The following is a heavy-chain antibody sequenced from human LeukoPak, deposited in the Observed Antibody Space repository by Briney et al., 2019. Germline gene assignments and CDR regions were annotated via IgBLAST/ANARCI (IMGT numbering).Heavy chain of an antibody. CDR3: ARGLEYYGSGSYYPLDY. V-gene: IGHV4-61*02. CDR2: IYTSGST. D-gene: IGHD3-10*01. Sequence: SETLSLTCTVSGGSISSGSYYWSWIRQPAGKGLEWIGRIYTSGSTNYNPSLKSRVTISVDTSKNQFSLKLSSVTAADTAVYYCARGLEYYGSGSYYPLDYWGQGTLVTVSS. CDR1: GGSISSGSYY. J-gene: IGHJ4*02.